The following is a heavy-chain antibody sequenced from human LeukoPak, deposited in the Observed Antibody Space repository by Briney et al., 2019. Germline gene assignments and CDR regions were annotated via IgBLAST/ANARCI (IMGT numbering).Heavy chain of an antibody. J-gene: IGHJ6*02. D-gene: IGHD1-20*01. CDR3: ASRSRYNWNYNYYYGMDV. Sequence: ASVKVSCKASGYTFTSYDINWVRQATGQGLEWMGWMNPNSGNTGYAQKFQGRVTMTRNTSISTAYMELSSLRSEDTAVYYCASRSRYNWNYNYYYGMDVWGQGTTVTVSS. CDR1: GYTFTSYD. V-gene: IGHV1-8*01. CDR2: MNPNSGNT.